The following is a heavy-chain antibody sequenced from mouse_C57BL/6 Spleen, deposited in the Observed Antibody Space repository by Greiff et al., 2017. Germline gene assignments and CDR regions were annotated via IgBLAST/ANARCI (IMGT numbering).Heavy chain of an antibody. J-gene: IGHJ3*01. CDR2: IWSDGST. D-gene: IGHD2-4*01. V-gene: IGHV2-6*03. Sequence: VKVVESGPGLVAPSQSLSITCTVSGFSLTSYGVHWVRQPPGKGLEWLVVIWSDGSTTYNSALNSRLSISTDNSTSHVFFKMNSIQTDDTAMYYCARPYYDYDPAWFAYWGQGTLVTVSA. CDR3: ARPYYDYDPAWFAY. CDR1: GFSLTSYG.